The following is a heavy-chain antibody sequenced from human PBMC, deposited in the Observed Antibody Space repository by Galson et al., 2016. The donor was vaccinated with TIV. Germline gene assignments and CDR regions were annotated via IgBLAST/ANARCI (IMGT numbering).Heavy chain of an antibody. V-gene: IGHV3-30*18. CDR2: SHNGNLK. D-gene: IGHD6-19*01. CDR1: DSHLVSMA. CDR3: AKEITEYSSEWMWDY. Sequence: SLRLSWQPLDSHLVSMACSGSARLQARGWSGWQLSHNGNLKFYVDSVKGRFTVSRDNSKNTLYLQMDSVRAEDTGIYYCAKEITEYSSEWMWDYWGHGTLVTVSS. J-gene: IGHJ4*01.